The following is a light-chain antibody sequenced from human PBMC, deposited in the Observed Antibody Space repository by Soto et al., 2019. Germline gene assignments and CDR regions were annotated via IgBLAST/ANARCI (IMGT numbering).Light chain of an antibody. CDR2: AAS. CDR3: QQSYSTPLT. V-gene: IGKV1-39*01. J-gene: IGKJ4*01. Sequence: DIQMTQSPSSLSASVGDRVTIPCRASQSISSYLNWYQQTPGKAPKILIYAASSLQSGVPSRFSGSGSGTDFTLTISSLQPEDFATYYCQQSYSTPLTFGGGTKVDIK. CDR1: QSISSY.